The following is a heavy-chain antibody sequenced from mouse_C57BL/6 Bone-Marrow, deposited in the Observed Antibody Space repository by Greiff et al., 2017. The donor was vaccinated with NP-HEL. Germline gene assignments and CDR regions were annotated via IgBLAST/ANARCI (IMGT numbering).Heavy chain of an antibody. CDR2: INPNNGGT. D-gene: IGHD1-1*01. J-gene: IGHJ4*01. V-gene: IGHV1-22*01. Sequence: VQLQQSGPELVKPGASVKMSCKASGYTFTDYNMHWVKQSHGKSLEWIGYINPNNGGTSSNQKFKGKATLTVNKSSSTAYMELRSLTSEDSAVYYCARERVYYGSSQGMDYWGQGTSVTVSS. CDR3: ARERVYYGSSQGMDY. CDR1: GYTFTDYN.